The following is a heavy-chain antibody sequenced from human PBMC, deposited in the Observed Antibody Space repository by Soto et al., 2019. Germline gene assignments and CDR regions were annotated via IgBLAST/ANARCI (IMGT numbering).Heavy chain of an antibody. CDR1: GFTFDDFA. CDR3: ARATGYDFDLDY. J-gene: IGHJ4*02. D-gene: IGHD3-3*01. V-gene: IGHV3-20*04. CDR2: INWNGGRT. Sequence: EVPLVESGGRVVRPGGSLRLSCVASGFTFDDFAMSWVRQAPGKGLEWVSRINWNGGRTGYADSVKGRFTISRDNAKNSLYLHMNSLRAEDTALYYCARATGYDFDLDYWGQGMLVTVSS.